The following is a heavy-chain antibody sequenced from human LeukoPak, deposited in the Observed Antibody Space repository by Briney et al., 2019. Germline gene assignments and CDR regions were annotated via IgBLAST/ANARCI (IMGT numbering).Heavy chain of an antibody. CDR2: ISYDGSNK. Sequence: SLRLSCAASGFTFSSYAMSWVRQAPGKGLEWVAVISYDGSNKYYADSVKGRFTISRDNSKNTLYLQMNSLRAEDTAVYYCARGSYYYDSSGYYDYWGQGTLVTVSS. CDR1: GFTFSSYA. J-gene: IGHJ4*02. V-gene: IGHV3-30-3*01. CDR3: ARGSYYYDSSGYYDY. D-gene: IGHD3-22*01.